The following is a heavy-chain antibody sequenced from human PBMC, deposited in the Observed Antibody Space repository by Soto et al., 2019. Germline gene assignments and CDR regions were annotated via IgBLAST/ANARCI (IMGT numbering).Heavy chain of an antibody. V-gene: IGHV3-66*01. CDR3: ARDTHSAVRSDW. CDR2: IYSDGTT. J-gene: IGHJ4*02. CDR1: GFSVSNNY. D-gene: IGHD3-9*01. Sequence: LVESGGGLVQAGESLRLSCAVSGFSVSNNYVTWVRQAPGKGLEWISVIYSDGTTYHADSVKGRFIASRDNSQNTLYLQMKNLRVEDSAVYFCARDTHSAVRSDWWGQGTLVTVAS.